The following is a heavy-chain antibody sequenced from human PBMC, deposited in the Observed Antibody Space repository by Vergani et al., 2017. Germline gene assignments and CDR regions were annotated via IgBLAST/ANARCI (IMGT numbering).Heavy chain of an antibody. J-gene: IGHJ4*02. CDR3: AKDASGIAAAGDYFDY. D-gene: IGHD6-13*01. Sequence: EVQLLESGGGLVQPVGSLRLSCAASGFTFSSYAMRWVRQAPGKGLEWVSAISGSGGSTYYADSVKGRFTISRDNSKNTLYLQMNSLRAEDTAVYYCAKDASGIAAAGDYFDYWGQGTLVTVSS. CDR2: ISGSGGST. CDR1: GFTFSSYA. V-gene: IGHV3-23*01.